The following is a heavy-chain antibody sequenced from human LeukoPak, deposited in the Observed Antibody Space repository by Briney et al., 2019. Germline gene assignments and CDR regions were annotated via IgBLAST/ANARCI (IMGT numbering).Heavy chain of an antibody. D-gene: IGHD6-13*01. CDR2: ITSSGSTV. CDR1: GFSFSDSY. V-gene: IGHV3-11*01. CDR3: ARVTSRAGAAGSPFRY. J-gene: IGHJ4*02. Sequence: PGGSLRLSCAASGFSFSDSYMSWIRQAPGKGLEWVSYITSSGSTVYYADSVRGRFTVSRDNAKKSLYLQMNSLRAEDTAVYYCARVTSRAGAAGSPFRYWGQGTLVTVSS.